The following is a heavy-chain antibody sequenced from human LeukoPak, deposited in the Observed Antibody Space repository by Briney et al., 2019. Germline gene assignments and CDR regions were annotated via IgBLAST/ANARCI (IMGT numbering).Heavy chain of an antibody. CDR3: AEGTTG. CDR1: GFTFSRHW. D-gene: IGHD1-1*01. J-gene: IGHJ1*01. Sequence: GGSLRLSCATSGFTFSRHWMSWVRQAPGRGLEWVANINQDGSGKYYVDSVKGRFTISRDNAKNSLYLQMNSLRSEDTAIYYCAEGTTGWGQGTLVTVSS. CDR2: INQDGSGK. V-gene: IGHV3-7*01.